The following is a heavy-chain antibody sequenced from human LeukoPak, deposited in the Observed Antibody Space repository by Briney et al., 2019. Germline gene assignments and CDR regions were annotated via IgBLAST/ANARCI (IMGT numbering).Heavy chain of an antibody. Sequence: ASVKVSCKASGYTFTSYYMHWVRQAPGQGLEWMGIVNPSGGSTSYAQKFQGRVTMTRDTSTSTVYMELSSLRSEDTAVYYCAREGLGEYCSSTSCNRGYYYYMDVWGKGTTVTVSS. V-gene: IGHV1-46*01. J-gene: IGHJ6*03. CDR2: VNPSGGST. D-gene: IGHD2-2*01. CDR3: AREGLGEYCSSTSCNRGYYYYMDV. CDR1: GYTFTSYY.